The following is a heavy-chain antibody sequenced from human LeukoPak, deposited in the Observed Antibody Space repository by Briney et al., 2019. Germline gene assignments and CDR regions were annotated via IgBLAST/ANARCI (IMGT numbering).Heavy chain of an antibody. CDR2: IYYSGST. V-gene: IGHV4-39*01. CDR1: GGSISRSSSY. D-gene: IGHD6-13*01. Sequence: SETLSLTCSVSGGSISRSSSYWGWTRQPPGKGLEWIGSIYYSGSTYYNPSLKSRVTISVDTSRNQFSLKLGSVTAADTAVYYCARHGSIATGAFTYWGQGTLVTVSS. J-gene: IGHJ4*02. CDR3: ARHGSIATGAFTY.